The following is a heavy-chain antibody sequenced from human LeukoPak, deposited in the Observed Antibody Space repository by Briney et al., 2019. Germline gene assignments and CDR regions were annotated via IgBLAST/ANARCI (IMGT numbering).Heavy chain of an antibody. CDR2: IYYSGST. Sequence: SETLSLTCTVSGGSISSSSYYWGWIRQPPGKGLEWIGSIYYSGSTYYNPSLKSRVTISVDTSKNQFSLKLSSVTAADTAVYYCARRSVTTCFVYWGQGTLVTVSS. CDR3: ARRSVTTCFVY. V-gene: IGHV4-39*01. D-gene: IGHD4-17*01. J-gene: IGHJ4*02. CDR1: GGSISSSSYY.